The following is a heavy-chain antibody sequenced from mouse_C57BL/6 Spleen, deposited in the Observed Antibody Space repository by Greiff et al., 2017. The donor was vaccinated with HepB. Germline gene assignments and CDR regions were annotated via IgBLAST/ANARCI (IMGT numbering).Heavy chain of an antibody. Sequence: QVQLQQPGAELVRPGSSVKLSCKASGYTFTSYWMHWVKQRPIQGLEWIGNIDPSDSETHYNQKFKDKATLTVDKSSSTAYMQLSSLTSEDSAVYYCARSDPYYYGSSGYFDVWGTGTTVTVSS. CDR1: GYTFTSYW. V-gene: IGHV1-52*01. J-gene: IGHJ1*03. CDR2: IDPSDSET. D-gene: IGHD1-1*01. CDR3: ARSDPYYYGSSGYFDV.